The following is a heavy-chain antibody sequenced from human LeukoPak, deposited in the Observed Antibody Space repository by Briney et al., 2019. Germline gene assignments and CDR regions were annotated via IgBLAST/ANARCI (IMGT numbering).Heavy chain of an antibody. CDR1: GFRLTDYY. CDR2: IRGDTGDT. CDR3: ARVRGNSCDY. V-gene: IGHV1-2*02. J-gene: IGHJ4*02. Sequence: GASVTVSCKTSGFRLTDYYFHWVRQAPGQGLEWMGWIRGDTGDTDSPQKFQGRVTMTRDTSMNTAYMELSRLTFDDTAMHFCARVRGNSCDYWGQGTLVTVSS. D-gene: IGHD6-13*01.